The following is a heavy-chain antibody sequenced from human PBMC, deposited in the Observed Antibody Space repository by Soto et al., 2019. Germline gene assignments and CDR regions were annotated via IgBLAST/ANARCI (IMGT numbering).Heavy chain of an antibody. J-gene: IGHJ4*02. CDR1: VGSISSGGYY. CDR2: IYYSGST. V-gene: IGHV4-31*03. D-gene: IGHD4-4*01. CDR3: AREGPVYSNDGLAPFGINY. Sequence: QVQLQESGPGLVKPSQTLSLTCTVSVGSISSGGYYWSWLRQHPGKGLEWLGYIYYSGSTYYNPSLKSRVTISVDTSKNQFSLKRSSVTAADTAVYYCAREGPVYSNDGLAPFGINYWGQGTLVTVSS.